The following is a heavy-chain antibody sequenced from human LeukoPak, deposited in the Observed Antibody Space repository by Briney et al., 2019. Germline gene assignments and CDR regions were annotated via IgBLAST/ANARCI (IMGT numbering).Heavy chain of an antibody. D-gene: IGHD3-10*01. Sequence: ASAKVSCKASGYTFTGYYMHWVRQAPGQGPEWMGWINPNSGGTNYAQKFQGRVTMTWDTSISTAYMEVSSLRSEDTAVYYCARDGNYYGSGSYPDFDYWGQGTLVTVSS. CDR1: GYTFTGYY. CDR3: ARDGNYYGSGSYPDFDY. CDR2: INPNSGGT. V-gene: IGHV1-2*02. J-gene: IGHJ4*02.